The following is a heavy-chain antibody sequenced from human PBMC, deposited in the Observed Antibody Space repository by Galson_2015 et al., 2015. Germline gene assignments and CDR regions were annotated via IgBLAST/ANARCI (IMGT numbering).Heavy chain of an antibody. J-gene: IGHJ6*02. CDR1: GFTFSSYA. D-gene: IGHD2-2*02. CDR2: ISYDGSNK. Sequence: SLRLSCAASGFTFSSYAMHWVRQAPGKGLEWVAVISYDGSNKYYADSVTGRFTISRDNSKNTLYLQMNSLRAEDTAVYYCARDGTAFCSSTSCYSGYYYYGMDVWGQGTTVTVSS. V-gene: IGHV3-30-3*01. CDR3: ARDGTAFCSSTSCYSGYYYYGMDV.